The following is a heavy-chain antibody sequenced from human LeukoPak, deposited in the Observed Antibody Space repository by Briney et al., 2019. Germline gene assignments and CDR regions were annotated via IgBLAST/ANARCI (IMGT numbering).Heavy chain of an antibody. J-gene: IGHJ5*02. CDR3: ARGFVGAARHNWFDP. V-gene: IGHV4-38-2*02. Sequence: SETLSLTCTVSGYSISSGYYWGWIRQPPGKGLEWIGSIYHSGSTYYNPSLKSRVTISVDRSKNQFSLKLSSVTAADTAVYYCARGFVGAARHNWFDPWGQGTLVTVSS. D-gene: IGHD6-6*01. CDR2: IYHSGST. CDR1: GYSISSGYY.